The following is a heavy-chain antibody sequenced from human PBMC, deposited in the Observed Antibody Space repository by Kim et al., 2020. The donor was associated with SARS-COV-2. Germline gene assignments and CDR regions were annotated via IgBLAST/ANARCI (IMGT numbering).Heavy chain of an antibody. CDR3: AKDGGYDFWSGVVDYYYYGMDV. CDR1: GFTFSSYA. V-gene: IGHV3-23*01. J-gene: IGHJ6*02. Sequence: GGSLRLSCAASGFTFSSYAMSWVRQAPGKGLEWVSAISGSGGSTYYADSVKGRFTISRDNSKNTLYLQMNSLRAEDTAVYYCAKDGGYDFWSGVVDYYYYGMDVWGQGTTVTVSS. CDR2: ISGSGGST. D-gene: IGHD3-3*01.